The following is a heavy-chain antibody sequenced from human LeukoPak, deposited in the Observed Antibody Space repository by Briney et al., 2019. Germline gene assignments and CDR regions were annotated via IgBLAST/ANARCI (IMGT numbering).Heavy chain of an antibody. CDR3: ARGGVGSTMIVVVMDYFDY. D-gene: IGHD3-22*01. CDR1: GYTFTSYD. J-gene: IGHJ4*02. CDR2: MNPNSGNT. Sequence: ASVKVSCKASGYTFTSYDINWVRQAPGQGLEWMGWMNPNSGNTGYAQKFQGRVTMTRNTSISTAYMELSSLRSEDTAVYYCARGGVGSTMIVVVMDYFDYWGQGTLVTVSS. V-gene: IGHV1-8*01.